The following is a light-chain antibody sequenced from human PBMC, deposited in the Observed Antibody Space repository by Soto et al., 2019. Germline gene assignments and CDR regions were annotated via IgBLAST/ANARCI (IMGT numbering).Light chain of an antibody. V-gene: IGKV3-11*01. J-gene: IGKJ5*01. CDR3: QQRSNWPIT. CDR1: QSVRSY. Sequence: IVLTQSPASLSLNPGGRATLSYRASQSVRSYLAWFRQKPGQAPRLLIYDASNRASGIPARISGSGSGTDFTLTIWRLEPEDFAVYCWQQRSNWPITFCQGTRLEIK. CDR2: DAS.